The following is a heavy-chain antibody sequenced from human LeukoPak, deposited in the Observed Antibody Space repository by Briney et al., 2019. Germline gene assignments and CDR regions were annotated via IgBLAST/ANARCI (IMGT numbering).Heavy chain of an antibody. CDR1: GGSISSGGYS. CDR2: IYHSGST. V-gene: IGHV4-30-2*01. Sequence: PSETLSLTCAVSGGSISSGGYSWSWIRQPPGKGLEWIGYIYHSGSTYYNPSLKSRVTISVDRSKNQFSLKLSSVTAADTAVYYCARGDGDYVLPFDCWGQGTLVTVSS. CDR3: ARGDGDYVLPFDC. J-gene: IGHJ4*02. D-gene: IGHD4-17*01.